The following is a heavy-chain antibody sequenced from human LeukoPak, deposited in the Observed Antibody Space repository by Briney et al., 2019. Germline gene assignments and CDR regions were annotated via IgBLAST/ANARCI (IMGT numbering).Heavy chain of an antibody. D-gene: IGHD1-1*01. J-gene: IGHJ4*02. CDR1: SGSTSADH. CDR3: ARHKIWTD. Sequence: SETLSLTCAVSSGSTSADHWGWIRQPPGMGLEFVGYVHHSGSTNYNPALRSRVTISRDTSKNQFSLKLSSVTAADTAVYYCARHKIWTDWGQGTLVTVSS. V-gene: IGHV4-59*08. CDR2: VHHSGST.